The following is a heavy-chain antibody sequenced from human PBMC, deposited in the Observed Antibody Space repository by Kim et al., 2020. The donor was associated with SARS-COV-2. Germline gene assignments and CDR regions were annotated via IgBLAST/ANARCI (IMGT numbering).Heavy chain of an antibody. V-gene: IGHV4-34*01. J-gene: IGHJ5*02. Sequence: SENLSLTCAVYGGSFSGYYWSWIRQPPGKGLEWIGEINHSGSTNYNPSLKSRVTISVDTSKNQFSLKLSSVTAADTAVYYCARGPGYSSSWYGARNWFDP. CDR1: GGSFSGYY. CDR3: ARGPGYSSSWYGARNWFDP. CDR2: INHSGST. D-gene: IGHD6-13*01.